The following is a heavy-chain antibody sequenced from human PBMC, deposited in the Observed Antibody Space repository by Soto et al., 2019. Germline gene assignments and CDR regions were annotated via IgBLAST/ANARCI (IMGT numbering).Heavy chain of an antibody. CDR2: IKPDGSVT. V-gene: IGHV3-7*04. Sequence: GVLRLSCAASGFSFSSDWMSWVRQAPGKGLEWVASIKPDGSVTQYVDSVKGRFTISRDNTKKSLDLQMNSLRAEDTAVYYCARGPYWGQGTLVTVSS. CDR3: ARGPY. CDR1: GFSFSSDW. J-gene: IGHJ4*02.